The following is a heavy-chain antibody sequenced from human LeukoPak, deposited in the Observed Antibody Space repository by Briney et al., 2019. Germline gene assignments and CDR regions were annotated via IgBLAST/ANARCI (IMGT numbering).Heavy chain of an antibody. J-gene: IGHJ4*02. D-gene: IGHD3-10*01. CDR3: ARDLSDGSGSYYNFDY. CDR2: FYHSGST. V-gene: IGHV4-61*01. CDR1: GGSVSSGPYY. Sequence: SETLSLTCTVSGGSVSSGPYYGSWIRQSPERGREWIGYFYHSGSTKYNPSFKSRVTISVDTSKNQFSLKLSSVTAADTAVYYCARDLSDGSGSYYNFDYWGQGILVTVSS.